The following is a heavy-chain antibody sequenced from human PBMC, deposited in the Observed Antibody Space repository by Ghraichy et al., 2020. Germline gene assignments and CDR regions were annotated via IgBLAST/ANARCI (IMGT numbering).Heavy chain of an antibody. CDR2: VRSSGNT. CDR3: ARATGSLGRYDY. CDR1: GASISSYY. V-gene: IGHV4-59*01. D-gene: IGHD1-1*01. Sequence: SETLSLTCSVSGASISSYYWTWIRQPPGKGLEWIGFVRSSGNTNYNPSLKSRVAISFDTSKSEFSLTVNSVTAADTALYFCARATGSLGRYDYWGRGTLVTVSP. J-gene: IGHJ4*02.